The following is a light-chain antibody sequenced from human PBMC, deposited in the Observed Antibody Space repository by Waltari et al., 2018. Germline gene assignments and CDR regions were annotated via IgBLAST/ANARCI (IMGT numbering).Light chain of an antibody. CDR1: SSDVGGYNY. V-gene: IGLV2-14*01. CDR2: EVS. J-gene: IGLJ3*02. Sequence: QSALTQPASVSGSPGQSITISCTGTSSDVGGYNYVSWYQQHPGKAPKLLIYEVSNRPSGGSNRCSGSRSGRQASLTFSGLQAEDEADYYCASYTSSDSWVFGGGTKLTVL. CDR3: ASYTSSDSWV.